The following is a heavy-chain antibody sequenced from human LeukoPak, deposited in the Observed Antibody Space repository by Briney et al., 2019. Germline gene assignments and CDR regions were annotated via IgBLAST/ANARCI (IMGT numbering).Heavy chain of an antibody. Sequence: GGSLRLSCAASGFTFSTYDMHWVRRITGKGLECVSTIDTAGDTYYPDSVKGRFTISRENAKNSLYLQMSSLRAGDTAVYYCAKAVSSGSYRGYFDYWGQGTLVTVSS. V-gene: IGHV3-13*01. J-gene: IGHJ4*02. CDR2: IDTAGDT. CDR3: AKAVSSGSYRGYFDY. D-gene: IGHD1-26*01. CDR1: GFTFSTYD.